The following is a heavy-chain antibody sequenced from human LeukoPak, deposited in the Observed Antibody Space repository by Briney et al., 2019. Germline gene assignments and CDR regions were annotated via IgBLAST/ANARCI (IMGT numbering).Heavy chain of an antibody. J-gene: IGHJ4*02. D-gene: IGHD6-6*01. V-gene: IGHV3-7*01. Sequence: GETLRLSCAASGVTFSSYGLSWVRQAQGKGLERVANRKQDGSENYYVDSVKGRFTISGDNAKNSLYLQMNSLRAEDTAVYYCARDMRQLVPRRFFDYWGQGTLVTVSS. CDR1: GVTFSSYG. CDR2: RKQDGSEN. CDR3: ARDMRQLVPRRFFDY.